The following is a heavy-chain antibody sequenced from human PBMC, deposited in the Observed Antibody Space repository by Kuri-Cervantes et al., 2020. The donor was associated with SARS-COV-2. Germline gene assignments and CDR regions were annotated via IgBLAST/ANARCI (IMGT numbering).Heavy chain of an antibody. V-gene: IGHV3-7*01. CDR2: IKQDGSEK. J-gene: IGHJ4*02. D-gene: IGHD3-3*01. Sequence: GESLKISCAASGFTFSSYWMSWVRQAPGKGLEWVANIKQDGSEKYYVDSVKGRFTISRDNAKNSLYLQMNSLGAEDTAVYYCARANYDFWSGYYPADYWGQGTLVTVSS. CDR1: GFTFSSYW. CDR3: ARANYDFWSGYYPADY.